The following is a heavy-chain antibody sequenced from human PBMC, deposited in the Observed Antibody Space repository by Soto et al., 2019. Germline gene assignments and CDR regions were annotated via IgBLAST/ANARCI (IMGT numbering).Heavy chain of an antibody. CDR2: IWYDGSNK. J-gene: IGHJ6*02. CDR3: AREGYGDYVFRYYYYGMDV. D-gene: IGHD4-17*01. Sequence: QVQLVESGGGVVQPGRSLRLSCAASGFTFSSYGMHWVRQAPGKGLEWVAVIWYDGSNKYYADSVKGRFTISRDNSKNTLALQMNSLRAEDTAVYYCAREGYGDYVFRYYYYGMDVWGQGTTVTVSS. CDR1: GFTFSSYG. V-gene: IGHV3-33*01.